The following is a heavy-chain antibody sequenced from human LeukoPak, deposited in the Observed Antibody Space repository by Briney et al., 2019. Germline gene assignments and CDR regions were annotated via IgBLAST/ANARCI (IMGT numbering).Heavy chain of an antibody. Sequence: GGSLRLSCAASGFTFSSYWMHWVRHAPRKGLVWVSRINSDGSSTIYADSVKGRFTISRDNAKNTLYLQMNSLRAEDTAIYYCAKPNILRYFDWFSGYFDNWGQGTLVTVSS. CDR1: GFTFSSYW. D-gene: IGHD3-9*01. V-gene: IGHV3-74*01. CDR2: INSDGSST. CDR3: AKPNILRYFDWFSGYFDN. J-gene: IGHJ4*02.